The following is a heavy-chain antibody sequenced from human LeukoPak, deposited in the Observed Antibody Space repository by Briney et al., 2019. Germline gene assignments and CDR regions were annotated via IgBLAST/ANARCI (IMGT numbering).Heavy chain of an antibody. V-gene: IGHV3-15*01. J-gene: IGHJ2*01. CDR3: TTAVRYWYLDL. CDR2: IKSKTDGGTK. D-gene: IGHD4-17*01. Sequence: KPGGSLRLSCAASGFTFSNAWMSWVRQAPGKGLEWDGRIKSKTDGGTKDYAAPVKGRFTISRDDSKNTLYLQMNSLKTEDTAVYYCTTAVRYWYLDLWGRGTLVTVSS. CDR1: GFTFSNAW.